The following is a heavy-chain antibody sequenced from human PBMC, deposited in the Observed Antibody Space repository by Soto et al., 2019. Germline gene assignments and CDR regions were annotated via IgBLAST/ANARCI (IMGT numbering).Heavy chain of an antibody. CDR1: GFTFSNAW. D-gene: IGHD3-10*01. CDR3: TTDGSH. J-gene: IGHJ4*02. V-gene: IGHV3-15*07. CDR2: IKTKTEGGTA. Sequence: GSLRLSCAASGFTFSNAWMNWVRQAPGKGLEWVGRIKTKTEGGTADYAAPVKGRFTISRDDSKNTLSLQMNSLKTEDTAVYYCTTDGSHWGQGTLVTVSS.